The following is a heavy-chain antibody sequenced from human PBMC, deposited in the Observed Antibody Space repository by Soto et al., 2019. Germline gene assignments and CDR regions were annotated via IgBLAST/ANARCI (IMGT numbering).Heavy chain of an antibody. D-gene: IGHD3-10*01. CDR3: SLDRYYYNGRGAFDI. V-gene: IGHV3-48*01. CDR1: GFTFSSYS. Sequence: EVQLVESGGGLVQPGGSLRLSCAASGFTFSSYSMNWVRQAPGKGLEWVSYISSSSNTIYADSVKGRFTISRDNAKNSLYLQRNSLRAEDTAVYYCSLDRYYYNGRGAFDIWGQGTMVTVSS. J-gene: IGHJ3*02. CDR2: ISSSSNTI.